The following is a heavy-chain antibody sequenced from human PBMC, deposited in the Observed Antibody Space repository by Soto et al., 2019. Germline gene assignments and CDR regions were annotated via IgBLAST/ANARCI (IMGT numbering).Heavy chain of an antibody. CDR1: GFTFSSYW. CDR3: ARPLSLTGARGAFDI. CDR2: INSDGSST. J-gene: IGHJ3*02. D-gene: IGHD7-27*01. V-gene: IGHV3-74*01. Sequence: EVQLVESGGGLVQPGGSLRLSCAASGFTFSSYWMHWVRQAPGKGLVWVSRINSDGSSTSYADSVKGRFTISRDNAKNTLYLQMNSLRAVDTAVYYCARPLSLTGARGAFDIWGQGTMVTVSS.